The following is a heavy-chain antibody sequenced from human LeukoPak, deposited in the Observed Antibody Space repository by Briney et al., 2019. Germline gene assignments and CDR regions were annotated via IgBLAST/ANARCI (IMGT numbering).Heavy chain of an antibody. V-gene: IGHV3-7*01. CDR3: ARDRIEQQRTLGRSTNYYSYYYMDV. CDR1: GFTFTNYW. D-gene: IGHD6-13*01. CDR2: IYLDGSRA. Sequence: GGSLRLSCAVSGFTFTNYWMSWARQSRGKGLEWVANIYLDGSRAYYVDSVKGRVTISRDNAKNSLFLQMNSLRAEDTAVYYCARDRIEQQRTLGRSTNYYSYYYMDVWGKGTTVTVSS. J-gene: IGHJ6*03.